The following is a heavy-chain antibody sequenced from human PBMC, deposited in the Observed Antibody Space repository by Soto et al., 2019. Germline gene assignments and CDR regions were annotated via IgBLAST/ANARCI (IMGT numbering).Heavy chain of an antibody. CDR3: ARAPIVVVVAAKKNNWFDP. J-gene: IGHJ5*02. Sequence: QVQLVQSGAEVKKPGASVKVSCKASGYTFTSYAMHWVRQAPGQRLEWMGWINAGNGNTKYSQKFQGRVTITRDTSASTAYMELSSLRSEDTAVYYSARAPIVVVVAAKKNNWFDPWGQGTLVTVSS. CDR2: INAGNGNT. V-gene: IGHV1-3*01. D-gene: IGHD2-15*01. CDR1: GYTFTSYA.